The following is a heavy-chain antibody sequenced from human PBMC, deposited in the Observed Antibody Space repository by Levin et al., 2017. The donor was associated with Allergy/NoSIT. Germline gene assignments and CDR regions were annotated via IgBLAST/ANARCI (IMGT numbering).Heavy chain of an antibody. CDR1: GFTFGDYA. CDR3: TRVLLWFGELFFDY. Sequence: GGSLRLSCTASGFTFGDYAMSWVRQAPGKGLEWVGFIRSKAYGGTTEYAASVKGRFTISRDDSKSIAYLQMNSLKTEDTGVYYCTRVLLWFGELFFDYWGQGTLVTVSS. D-gene: IGHD3-10*01. V-gene: IGHV3-49*04. CDR2: IRSKAYGGTT. J-gene: IGHJ4*02.